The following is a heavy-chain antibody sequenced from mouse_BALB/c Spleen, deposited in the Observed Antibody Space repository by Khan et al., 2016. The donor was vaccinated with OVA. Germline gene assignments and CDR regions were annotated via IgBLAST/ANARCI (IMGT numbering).Heavy chain of an antibody. CDR2: LSYSGST. V-gene: IGHV3-2*02. CDR3: AYDYDEGFAY. Sequence: EVQLQESGPGLVKPSQSLSLTCTVTGYSFTGYYAWNLIRQPPGNILEWMGVLSYSGSTSYNPSLKSRISITRDTSKNQFFLQLNSVTTEDTATYCCAYDYDEGFAYWGQGTLVTVSA. CDR1: GYSFTGYYA. D-gene: IGHD2-4*01. J-gene: IGHJ3*01.